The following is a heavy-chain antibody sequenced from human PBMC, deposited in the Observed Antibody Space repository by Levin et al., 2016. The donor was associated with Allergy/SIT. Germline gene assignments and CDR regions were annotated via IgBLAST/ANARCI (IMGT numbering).Heavy chain of an antibody. CDR1: GFPFSTYW. D-gene: IGHD3-10*01. V-gene: IGHV3-74*01. Sequence: GGSLRLSCAASGFPFSTYWMHWVRQAPGKGLVWVSRISHDGSNTIYADSVKGRFTISRDNAKKTLYLQMNSLRAEDTAVYYCYVHGSGNSFVGYWGQGTLVTVSS. CDR3: YVHGSGNSFVGY. J-gene: IGHJ4*02. CDR2: ISHDGSNT.